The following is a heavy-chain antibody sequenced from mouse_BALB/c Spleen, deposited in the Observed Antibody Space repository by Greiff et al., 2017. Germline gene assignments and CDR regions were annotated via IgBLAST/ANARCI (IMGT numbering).Heavy chain of an antibody. J-gene: IGHJ2*01. Sequence: QVQLKQPGAELVKPGASVKLSCKASGYTFTSYWMHWVKQRPGQGLEWIGEIDPSDSYTNYNQKFKGKATLTVDKSSSTAYMQLSSLTSEDSAVYYCARNGDYYYGSSPDYWGQGTTLTVSS. CDR3: ARNGDYYYGSSPDY. CDR2: IDPSDSYT. CDR1: GYTFTSYW. V-gene: IGHV1-69*02. D-gene: IGHD1-1*01.